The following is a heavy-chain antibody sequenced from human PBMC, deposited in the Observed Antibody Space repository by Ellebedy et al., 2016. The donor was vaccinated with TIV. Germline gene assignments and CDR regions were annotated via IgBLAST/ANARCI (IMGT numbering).Heavy chain of an antibody. Sequence: ASVKVSCXASGYTFTGYYMHWVRQAPGQGLEWMGWINPNSGGTNYAQKFQGWVTMTRDTSISTAYMELSRLRSDDTAVYYCARGPRTGYDRKNIDYWGQGTLVTVSS. CDR3: ARGPRTGYDRKNIDY. V-gene: IGHV1-2*04. J-gene: IGHJ4*02. D-gene: IGHD3/OR15-3a*01. CDR2: INPNSGGT. CDR1: GYTFTGYY.